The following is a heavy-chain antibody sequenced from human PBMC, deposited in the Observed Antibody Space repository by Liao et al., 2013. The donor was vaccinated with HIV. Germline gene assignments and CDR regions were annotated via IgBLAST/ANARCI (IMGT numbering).Heavy chain of an antibody. CDR1: GGSISSSSYY. D-gene: IGHD3-3*01. J-gene: IGHJ4*02. CDR3: ASNFWSGYYGGT. Sequence: QLQLQESGPGLVKPSETLSLTCTVSGGSISSSSYYWGWIRQPPGKGLEWIGSIYYSGSTYYNPSLKSRVTISVDTSKNQFSLKLSSVTAADTAVYYCASNFWSGYYGGTWGQGTLVTVSS. CDR2: IYYSGST. V-gene: IGHV4-39*07.